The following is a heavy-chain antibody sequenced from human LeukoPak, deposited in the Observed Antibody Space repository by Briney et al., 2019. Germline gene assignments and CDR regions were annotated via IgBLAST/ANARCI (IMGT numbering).Heavy chain of an antibody. Sequence: SETLSLTCTVSGGSISSCSYYWGWIRQPPGKGLEWIGSIYYSGSTYYNPSLKSRVTISVDTSKNQFSLKLSSVTAADTAVYYCARPGSSSWYPEGSAWFDPWGQGTLVTVSS. CDR3: ARPGSSSWYPEGSAWFDP. CDR2: IYYSGST. V-gene: IGHV4-39*01. J-gene: IGHJ5*02. D-gene: IGHD6-13*01. CDR1: GGSISSCSYY.